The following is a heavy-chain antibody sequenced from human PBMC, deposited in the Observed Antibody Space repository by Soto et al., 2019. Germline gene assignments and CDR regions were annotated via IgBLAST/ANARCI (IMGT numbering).Heavy chain of an antibody. D-gene: IGHD3-22*01. CDR1: GFTFSRYS. V-gene: IGHV3-21*01. CDR3: ARGLDYYDSSGYHVYFDY. Sequence: PGGSLRLSCAASGFTFSRYSMNWVRQAPGKGLEWVSSIRSSSSYIYYADSVKGRFTISRDNAKNSLYLQMNSLRAEDTAVYYCARGLDYYDSSGYHVYFDYWGQGTLVTVS. CDR2: IRSSSSYI. J-gene: IGHJ4*02.